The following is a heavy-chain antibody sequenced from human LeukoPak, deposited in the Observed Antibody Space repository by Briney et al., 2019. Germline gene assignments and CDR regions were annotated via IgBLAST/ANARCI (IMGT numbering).Heavy chain of an antibody. CDR1: GGSFSGYY. CDR2: INHSGST. D-gene: IGHD3-3*01. Sequence: KPSETLSLTCAVYGGSFSGYYWSWIRQPPGKGLEWIGEINHSGSTNYNPSLKSRVTISVDTSKNQFSLKLSSVTAADTAVYYCARAPFGVVHLFDYWGQGTLVTVSP. J-gene: IGHJ4*02. CDR3: ARAPFGVVHLFDY. V-gene: IGHV4-34*01.